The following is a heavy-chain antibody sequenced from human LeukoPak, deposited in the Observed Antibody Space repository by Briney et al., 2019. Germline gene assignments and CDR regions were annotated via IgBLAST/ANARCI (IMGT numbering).Heavy chain of an antibody. V-gene: IGHV3-23*01. D-gene: IGHD3-10*01. CDR2: ISGSGGST. Sequence: GGSLRLSCAASGFTFSSYAMSWVRQAPGKGLEWVSAISGSGGSTYCADSVKGRFTISRDNSKNTLYLQMNSLRAEDTAVYYCAKVGNYYGSGSYDWFDPWGQGTLVTVSS. J-gene: IGHJ5*02. CDR3: AKVGNYYGSGSYDWFDP. CDR1: GFTFSSYA.